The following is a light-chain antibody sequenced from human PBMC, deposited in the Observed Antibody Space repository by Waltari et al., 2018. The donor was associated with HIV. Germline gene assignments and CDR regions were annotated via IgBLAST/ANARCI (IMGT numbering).Light chain of an antibody. Sequence: SYVLTQPPSVSVDPGETARITCGGTNIGSKSVQWYQQKPGQAPVLVIYDDNDRPSGIPERCSGSSAGNTATRTISRVEAGDEADYYCQVGDTTTDQWVFGGGTELAVL. V-gene: IGLV3-21*04. CDR1: NIGSKS. CDR3: QVGDTTTDQWV. CDR2: DDN. J-gene: IGLJ3*02.